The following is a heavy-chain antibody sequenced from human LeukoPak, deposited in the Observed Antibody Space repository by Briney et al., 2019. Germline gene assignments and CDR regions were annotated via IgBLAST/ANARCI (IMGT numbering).Heavy chain of an antibody. J-gene: IGHJ4*02. D-gene: IGHD3-9*01. Sequence: GASVKVSCKASGYTFTSYGISWVRQAPGQGLEWMGWISAYNGNTNYAQKLQGRVTMTTDTSTSTAYMELRSLRSDDTAVYYCARVEYYDILTGYYSKSSFDYWGQGTLVTVSS. CDR2: ISAYNGNT. CDR1: GYTFTSYG. V-gene: IGHV1-18*01. CDR3: ARVEYYDILTGYYSKSSFDY.